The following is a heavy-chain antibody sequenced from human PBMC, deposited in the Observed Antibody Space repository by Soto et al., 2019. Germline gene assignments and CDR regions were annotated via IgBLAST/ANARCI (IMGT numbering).Heavy chain of an antibody. D-gene: IGHD2-15*01. CDR1: GGSFSGYY. CDR3: ARSPRWSGLANWLDH. J-gene: IGHJ5*02. Sequence: PSETLSLTCGVYGGSFSGYYWSWIRQPPGKGLEWIGEINHSGSTDYNPSLTSRVTISIDTSKNRFSLKLTSVTAADTAVYFCARSPRWSGLANWLDHWGQGTLVTVSS. CDR2: INHSGST. V-gene: IGHV4-34*01.